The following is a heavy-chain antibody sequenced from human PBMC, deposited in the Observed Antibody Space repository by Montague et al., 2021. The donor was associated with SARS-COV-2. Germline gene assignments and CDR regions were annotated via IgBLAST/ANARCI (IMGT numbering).Heavy chain of an antibody. J-gene: IGHJ4*02. CDR3: ARDSLFRSGYSSGWPDY. CDR1: GFTFSSYE. Sequence: SLSLSFSASGFTFSSYEMNWVRQAPGKGLEWVSYISSSGSTIYSADSVKGRFTISRDNAKNSLYLQMNSLRAEDTAVYYCARDSLFRSGYSSGWPDYWGQGTLVTVSS. CDR2: ISSSGSTI. V-gene: IGHV3-48*03. D-gene: IGHD6-19*01.